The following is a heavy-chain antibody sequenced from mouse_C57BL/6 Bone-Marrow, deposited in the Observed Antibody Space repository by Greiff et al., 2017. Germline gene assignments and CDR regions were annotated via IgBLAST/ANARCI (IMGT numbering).Heavy chain of an antibody. Sequence: VQLQQSGAELVRPGASVTLSCKASGYTFTDYEMHWVKQTPVHGLEWIGAIDPETGGTAYNQKFKGKAILTADKSSSTAYMELRSLTSEDSAVYYCTRDGYEGFAYWGQGTLVIVSA. V-gene: IGHV1-15*01. CDR1: GYTFTDYE. J-gene: IGHJ3*01. CDR2: IDPETGGT. CDR3: TRDGYEGFAY. D-gene: IGHD2-2*01.